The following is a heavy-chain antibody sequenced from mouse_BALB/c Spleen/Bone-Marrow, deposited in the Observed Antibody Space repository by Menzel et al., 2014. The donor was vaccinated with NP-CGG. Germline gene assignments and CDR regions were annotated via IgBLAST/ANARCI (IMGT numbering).Heavy chain of an antibody. CDR3: ARDYGNYVRFAY. CDR2: IRNKANGYTT. CDR1: GFTFTDYY. J-gene: IGHJ3*01. V-gene: IGHV7-3*02. Sequence: EVQLVESGGGLVQPGGSLRLSCATSGFTFTDYYMSWVRQPPGKALEWLGFIRNKANGYTTEYSASVKGRFTISRDNSQSILYLQMNTLRAGDSATYYCARDYGNYVRFAYWGQGTLVTVSA. D-gene: IGHD2-1*01.